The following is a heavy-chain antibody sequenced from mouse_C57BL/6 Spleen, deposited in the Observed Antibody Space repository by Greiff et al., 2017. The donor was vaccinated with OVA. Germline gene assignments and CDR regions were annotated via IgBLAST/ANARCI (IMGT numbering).Heavy chain of an antibody. D-gene: IGHD4-1*01. CDR3: AWDEDLAY. J-gene: IGHJ3*01. CDR2: IYPRDGST. V-gene: IGHV1-85*01. Sequence: QVQLQQSGPELVKPGASVKLSCKASGYTFTSYDINWVKQRPGQGLEWIGMIYPRDGSTKYNEKFKGKATLTVDTSSSTAYMELHSLTSEDSAVYYCAWDEDLAYWGQGTLVTVSA. CDR1: GYTFTSYD.